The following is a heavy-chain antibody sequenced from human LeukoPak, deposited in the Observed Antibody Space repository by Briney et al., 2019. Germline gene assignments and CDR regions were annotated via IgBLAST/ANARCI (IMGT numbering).Heavy chain of an antibody. J-gene: IGHJ5*02. V-gene: IGHV3-30*02. CDR1: GFTFSSSA. CDR2: IAHHGNNK. D-gene: IGHD2-8*02. CDR3: ANDGSWSCTA. Sequence: PGGSLRLSCGASGFTFSSSAMHWVRQGPGKGLEWVAYIAHHGNNKYYADSVKGRFTISRDNSKGSLYLQMNSLRADDTAVYYCANDGSWSCTAWGQGTLVRVSS.